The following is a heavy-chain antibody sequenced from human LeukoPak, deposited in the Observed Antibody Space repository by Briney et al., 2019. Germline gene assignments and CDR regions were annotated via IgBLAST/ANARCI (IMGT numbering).Heavy chain of an antibody. CDR2: IYYSGST. V-gene: IGHV4-39*07. J-gene: IGHJ4*02. CDR3: ASLPREYQLPEGY. Sequence: SETLSLTCTVSGGSISSSSYYWGWIRQPPGKGLEWIGSIYYSGSTYYNPSLKSRVTISVDTSKNQFSLKLSSVTAADTAVYYCASLPREYQLPEGYWGQGTLVTVSS. CDR1: GGSISSSSYY. D-gene: IGHD2-2*01.